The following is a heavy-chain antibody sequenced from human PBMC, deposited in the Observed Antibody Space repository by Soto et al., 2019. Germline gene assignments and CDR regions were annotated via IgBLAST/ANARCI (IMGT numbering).Heavy chain of an antibody. Sequence: GGSLRLSCAASGFTFSSYAMHWVRQAPGKGLEWVAVISYDGSNKYYADSVKGRFTISRDNSKNTLYLQMNSLRVEDTAVYFCAKEGGYDCWGQGIRVTVSS. CDR3: AKEGGYDC. J-gene: IGHJ4*02. CDR2: ISYDGSNK. D-gene: IGHD3-16*01. V-gene: IGHV3-30-3*01. CDR1: GFTFSSYA.